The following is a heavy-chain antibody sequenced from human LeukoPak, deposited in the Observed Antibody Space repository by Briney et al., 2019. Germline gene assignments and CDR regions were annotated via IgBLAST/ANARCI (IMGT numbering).Heavy chain of an antibody. V-gene: IGHV4-59*01. D-gene: IGHD2/OR15-2a*01. CDR3: ARAVFYPHWFDP. CDR1: GGSISNYY. Sequence: SETLSLTCTVSGGSISNYYWSWIRQPPGKGLEWIGYIYYSGSTNYNPSLKSRVTISVDTSKNQFSLKLSSVTAADTAVYYCARAVFYPHWFDPWGQGTLVTVSS. J-gene: IGHJ5*02. CDR2: IYYSGST.